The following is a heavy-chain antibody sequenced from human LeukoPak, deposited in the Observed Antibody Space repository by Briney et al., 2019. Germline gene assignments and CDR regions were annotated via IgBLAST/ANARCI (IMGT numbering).Heavy chain of an antibody. D-gene: IGHD1-1*01. V-gene: IGHV1-8*01. CDR3: ARDHDESNWFDP. CDR1: GYTFTSYD. CDR2: MNPNSGNT. Sequence: GASVEVSCKASGYTFTSYDINWVRQATGQGLERMGWMNPNSGNTGYAQKFQGRVTMTRNTSISTAYMELSSLRSEDTAVYYCARDHDESNWFDPWGQGTLVTVSS. J-gene: IGHJ5*02.